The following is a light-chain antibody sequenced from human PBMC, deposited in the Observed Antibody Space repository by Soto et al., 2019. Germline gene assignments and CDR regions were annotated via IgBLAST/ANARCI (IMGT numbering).Light chain of an antibody. Sequence: EIVLTQSPGTLYLSPGEIVTLSCRASQSVTSSYLAWYQQKPGQAPRLLIYGASSRATGIPDRFSGSGSGTDFTLTISRLEPEDFAVYYCQQYGSSPLTFGGGTKVEIK. CDR1: QSVTSSY. V-gene: IGKV3-20*01. CDR3: QQYGSSPLT. CDR2: GAS. J-gene: IGKJ4*01.